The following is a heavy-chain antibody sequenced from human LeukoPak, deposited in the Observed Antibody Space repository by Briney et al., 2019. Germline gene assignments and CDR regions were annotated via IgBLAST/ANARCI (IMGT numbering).Heavy chain of an antibody. CDR3: ARDSETITMST. CDR1: GFSFSTYA. CDR2: ISGGGGST. D-gene: IGHD3-10*02. J-gene: IGHJ4*02. V-gene: IGHV3-23*01. Sequence: GGSLRLSCTASGFSFSTYAMNWVRQAPGKGLEWVSTISGGGGSTFYADSVKGRFTISRDNSKNTLYLQMNSLRAEDTAVYYCARDSETITMSTWGQGTLVTVSS.